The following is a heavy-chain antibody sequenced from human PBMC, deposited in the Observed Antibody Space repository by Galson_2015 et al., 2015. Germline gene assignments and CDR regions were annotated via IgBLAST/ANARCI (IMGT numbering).Heavy chain of an antibody. CDR2: ISSDGSST. D-gene: IGHD2/OR15-2a*01. J-gene: IGHJ3*02. CDR1: GFTFRNYW. CDR3: ARNFYDAFDM. V-gene: IGHV3-74*01. Sequence: SLRLSCAASGFTFRNYWMHWVRQAPGKGPVWVSRISSDGSSTSYADSVKGRFTISRDNAKSTLSLQMNSLRAVDTAVYCCARNFYDAFDMWGPGTMVTVSS.